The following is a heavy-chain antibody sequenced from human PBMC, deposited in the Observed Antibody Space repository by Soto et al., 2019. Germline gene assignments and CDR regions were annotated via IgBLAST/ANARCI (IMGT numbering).Heavy chain of an antibody. V-gene: IGHV3-30*18. CDR2: ISYDGSNK. J-gene: IGHJ6*02. CDR1: GFTFSSYG. Sequence: QPGGSLRLSCAASGFTFSSYGMHWVRQAPGKGLEWVAVISYDGSNKYYADSVKGRFTISRDNSKNTLYLQMNSLRAEDTAVYYCAKDRGYSSSWYGVYYYYYYGMDVWGQGTTVTV. D-gene: IGHD6-13*01. CDR3: AKDRGYSSSWYGVYYYYYYGMDV.